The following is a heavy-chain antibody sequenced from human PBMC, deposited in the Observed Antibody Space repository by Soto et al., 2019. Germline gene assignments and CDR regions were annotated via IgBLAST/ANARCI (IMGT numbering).Heavy chain of an antibody. CDR1: GGSISSYY. Sequence: SETLSLTCTVSGGSISSYYWSWIRQPPGKGLEWIGYIYYSGSTNYNPSLKSRVTISVDTSKNQFSLKLSSVTAADTAVYYCARVTTSALSFDYWGQGTLVTVS. J-gene: IGHJ4*02. CDR2: IYYSGST. D-gene: IGHD4-4*01. CDR3: ARVTTSALSFDY. V-gene: IGHV4-59*01.